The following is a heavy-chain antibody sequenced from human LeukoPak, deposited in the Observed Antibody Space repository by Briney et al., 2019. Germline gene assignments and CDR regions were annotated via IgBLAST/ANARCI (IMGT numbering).Heavy chain of an antibody. CDR3: ARADYYDSSGYWITFDY. J-gene: IGHJ4*02. CDR1: GGTFSSYA. Sequence: SVKVSGKASGGTFSSYAISWVRQAPGQGLEWMGGIIPIFGTANYAQKFQGRVTITADESTSTAYMELSSLRSEDTAVYYCARADYYDSSGYWITFDYWGQGTLVAVSS. D-gene: IGHD3-22*01. CDR2: IIPIFGTA. V-gene: IGHV1-69*13.